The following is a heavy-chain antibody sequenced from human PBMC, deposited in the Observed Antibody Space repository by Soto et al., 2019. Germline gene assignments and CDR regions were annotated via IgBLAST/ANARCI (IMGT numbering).Heavy chain of an antibody. CDR2: VTPRSGEV. Sequence: QVHLVQSGAEVKRPGDSVKVSCQASGYTFTDYHIHWVRQAPGQGLEWMGRVTPRSGEVYYSPKFQGRVTLTRDTSISTAYMELTTLKFDDTAVFYCARVRILGPTGHFDYWGQGTLATVSS. CDR1: GYTFTDYH. J-gene: IGHJ4*02. D-gene: IGHD1-26*01. CDR3: ARVRILGPTGHFDY. V-gene: IGHV1-2*02.